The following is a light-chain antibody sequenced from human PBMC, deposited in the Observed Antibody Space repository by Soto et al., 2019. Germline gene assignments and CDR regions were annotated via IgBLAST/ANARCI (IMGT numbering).Light chain of an antibody. CDR2: EVS. CDR3: SSYTSSRTDV. V-gene: IGLV2-14*01. Sequence: QSALTQPASVSGSPGQSITISCTGTSSDVGGYIYLSWYQQLPGKAPKLMIYEVSNRPSGVSNRFFGSKSGNTASLTISGLQAEDEADYYCSSYTSSRTDVFGTGTKVTVL. J-gene: IGLJ1*01. CDR1: SSDVGGYIY.